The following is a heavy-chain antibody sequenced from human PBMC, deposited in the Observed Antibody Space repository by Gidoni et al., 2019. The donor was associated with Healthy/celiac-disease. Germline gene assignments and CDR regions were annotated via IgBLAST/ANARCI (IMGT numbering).Heavy chain of an antibody. V-gene: IGHV4-61*01. CDR1: GGSVSSCSYY. CDR3: ARGQEVYYDFWSGDYGMDV. J-gene: IGHJ6*02. D-gene: IGHD3-3*01. CDR2: IYDSGST. Sequence: QLQLQESGPGLGEPSETLSLTCTVSGGSVSSCSYYWSLIRQPPGKGLELIGDIYDSGSTNYNPSLKSRVTISGDTSKNQFSLKLSSGTAADTAGYDCARGQEVYYDFWSGDYGMDVWGQGTTVTGSS.